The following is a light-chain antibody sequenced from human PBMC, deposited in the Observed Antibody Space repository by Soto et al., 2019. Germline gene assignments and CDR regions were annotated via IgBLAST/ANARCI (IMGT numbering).Light chain of an antibody. V-gene: IGKV1-5*01. CDR2: DAS. J-gene: IGKJ4*01. CDR1: QSISSW. CDR3: QQYNSYPLT. Sequence: DIQMTQSPSTLSASVGDRVTITCRASQSISSWLAWYQQKPGKAPKLLIYDASSLESGVPSRLSGSGSGTEFTLTISSLQPDDFATYYCQQYNSYPLTFGGGTNVEIK.